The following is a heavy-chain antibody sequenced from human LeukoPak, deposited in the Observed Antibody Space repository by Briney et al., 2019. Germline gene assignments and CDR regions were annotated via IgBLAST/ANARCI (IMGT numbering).Heavy chain of an antibody. CDR3: ARLRWNPYYYDSSGYYEDY. V-gene: IGHV4-59*08. J-gene: IGHJ4*02. D-gene: IGHD3-22*01. CDR1: GVSISGYY. Sequence: SETLSLTCSVSGVSISGYYWSWIRQPPGKGLEWIGYIYYSGSTNYNPSLKSRVTISVDTSKNQFSLKLSSVTAADTAVYYCARLRWNPYYYDSSGYYEDYWGQGTLVTVSS. CDR2: IYYSGST.